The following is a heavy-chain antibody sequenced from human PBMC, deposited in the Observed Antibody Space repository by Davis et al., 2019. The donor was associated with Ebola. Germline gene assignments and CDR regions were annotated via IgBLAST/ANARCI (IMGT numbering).Heavy chain of an antibody. D-gene: IGHD3-3*01. J-gene: IGHJ2*01. Sequence: GASLKISCAASGFTSSSYWMSWLRQAPGKGLEWVSNIKQDGSEKYYVDSVKGRFTISRDNAKNSLYLQMNSLRAEDTAVYYCAREIYDFWSGYLDWYFDLWGRGTLVTVSS. CDR2: IKQDGSEK. V-gene: IGHV3-7*01. CDR1: GFTSSSYW. CDR3: AREIYDFWSGYLDWYFDL.